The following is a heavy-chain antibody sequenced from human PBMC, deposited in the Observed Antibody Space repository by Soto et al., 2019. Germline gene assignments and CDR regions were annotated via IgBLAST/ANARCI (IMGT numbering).Heavy chain of an antibody. J-gene: IGHJ4*02. CDR1: GYTFTTYY. V-gene: IGHV1-46*01. D-gene: IGHD4-17*01. CDR2: ISPSGGTT. Sequence: QVQLVQSGAEVKKPGASVKVSCKASGYTFTTYYIQWVRQAPGQGLEWMGVISPSGGTTTYAQKFKGRVTMTRDTSTGTVHMELSRLRSEDTAVYYCARDPTNDYGDDTFDYWGQGTKVIVSS. CDR3: ARDPTNDYGDDTFDY.